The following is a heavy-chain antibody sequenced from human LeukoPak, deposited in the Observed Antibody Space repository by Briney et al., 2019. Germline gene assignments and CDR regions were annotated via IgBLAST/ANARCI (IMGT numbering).Heavy chain of an antibody. D-gene: IGHD3-3*01. Sequence: GASVKLSCKASGATFSSYAISWVRQAPGQGLEWMGGIVPILGIANYAQKFPGRVTITADKSTSTAYMELSSLRSEATAVYYCARDHIFDDVWSGYYHYYGMDVWGQGTTVTASS. CDR3: ARDHIFDDVWSGYYHYYGMDV. J-gene: IGHJ6*02. CDR2: IVPILGIA. V-gene: IGHV1-69*10. CDR1: GATFSSYA.